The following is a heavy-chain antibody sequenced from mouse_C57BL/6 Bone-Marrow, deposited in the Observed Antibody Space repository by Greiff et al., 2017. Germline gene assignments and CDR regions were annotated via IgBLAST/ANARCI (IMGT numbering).Heavy chain of an antibody. Sequence: QVHVKQSGPGLVQPSQSLSITCTVSGFSLTSYGVHWVRQSPGKGLEWLGVIWSGGSTDYNAAFISRLSISKDNSKSQVFFKMNSLQADDTAIYYCAIIYYDYDVSFAYWGQGTLVTVSA. CDR1: GFSLTSYG. J-gene: IGHJ3*01. D-gene: IGHD2-4*01. CDR3: AIIYYDYDVSFAY. V-gene: IGHV2-2*01. CDR2: IWSGGST.